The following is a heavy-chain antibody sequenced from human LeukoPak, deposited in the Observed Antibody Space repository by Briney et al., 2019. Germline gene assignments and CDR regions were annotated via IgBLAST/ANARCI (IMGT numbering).Heavy chain of an antibody. Sequence: SETLSLTCTVSGGSISSSSYYWGWIRQPPGKGLEWIGSIYYSGSTYYNPSLKSRVTISVDTSKNQFSLKLSSVTAADTAVYYCAGAPPLLYSSSSLGAFDIWGQGTMVTVSS. J-gene: IGHJ3*02. V-gene: IGHV4-39*01. CDR3: AGAPPLLYSSSSLGAFDI. CDR2: IYYSGST. CDR1: GGSISSSSYY. D-gene: IGHD6-13*01.